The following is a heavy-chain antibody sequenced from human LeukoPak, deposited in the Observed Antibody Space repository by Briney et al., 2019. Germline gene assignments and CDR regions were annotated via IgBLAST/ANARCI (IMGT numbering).Heavy chain of an antibody. CDR3: ARDAISGPLGY. CDR1: EYTFTGYY. V-gene: IGHV1-2*02. Sequence: GALVKVSCKASEYTFTGYYMHWVRQAPGQGPEWMGWINPNSGVTNYAQKFQGRVTMTRDTSISTAYMELSSLRSDDTAVYYCARDAISGPLGYWGQGTLVTVSS. J-gene: IGHJ4*02. CDR2: INPNSGVT. D-gene: IGHD2-21*01.